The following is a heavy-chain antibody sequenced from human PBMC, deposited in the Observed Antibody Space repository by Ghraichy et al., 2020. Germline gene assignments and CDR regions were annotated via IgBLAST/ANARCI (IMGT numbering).Heavy chain of an antibody. J-gene: IGHJ2*01. Sequence: GGSLRLSCAASGFTFSSYWMHWVRQAPGKGLVWVSRINSDGSSTSYADSVKGRFTISRDNAKNTLYLQMNSLRAEDTAVYYCARGPPSDYGDFTAPVPELDYWYFDLWGRGTLVTVSS. CDR1: GFTFSSYW. CDR2: INSDGSST. D-gene: IGHD4-17*01. CDR3: ARGPPSDYGDFTAPVPELDYWYFDL. V-gene: IGHV3-74*01.